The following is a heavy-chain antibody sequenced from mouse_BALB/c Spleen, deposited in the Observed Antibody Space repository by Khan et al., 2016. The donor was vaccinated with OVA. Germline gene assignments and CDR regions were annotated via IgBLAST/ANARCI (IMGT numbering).Heavy chain of an antibody. CDR3: ARQPYYHYNIMDY. Sequence: VELVESGPGLVAPSQSLSITCTISGFSLTNYGVHWVRQPPGKGLEWLVVIWSDGSTTYNSALKSRLTISKDNSESQVFLKMNSLQTDDTAMYFCARQPYYHYNIMDYWGQGISVTVSS. V-gene: IGHV2-6-1*01. J-gene: IGHJ4*01. CDR1: GFSLTNYG. D-gene: IGHD2-10*01. CDR2: IWSDGST.